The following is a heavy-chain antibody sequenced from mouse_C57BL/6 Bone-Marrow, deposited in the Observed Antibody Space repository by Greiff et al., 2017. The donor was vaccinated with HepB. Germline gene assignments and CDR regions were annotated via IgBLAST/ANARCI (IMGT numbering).Heavy chain of an antibody. CDR2: IDPENGDT. V-gene: IGHV14-4*01. Sequence: VQLKQSGAELVRPGASVKLSCTASGFNIKDDYMHWVKQRPEQGLEWIGWIDPENGDTEYASKFQGKATITADTSSNTAYLQLSSLTSEDTAVYYCTTGQLRLPYYCAMDYWGQGTSVTVSS. J-gene: IGHJ4*01. CDR1: GFNIKDDY. CDR3: TTGQLRLPYYCAMDY. D-gene: IGHD3-2*02.